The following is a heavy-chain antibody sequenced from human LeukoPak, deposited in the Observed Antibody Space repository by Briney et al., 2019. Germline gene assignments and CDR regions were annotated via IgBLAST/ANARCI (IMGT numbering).Heavy chain of an antibody. Sequence: SETLSLTCAVYGGSFGGYYWTWIRQSPGKGPEWIGEINHSGSTNYNPSLKRRVFMPVDTAKNQFSLKLNSVSAADTAVYYCARGGYFDSSGYPNPLDYWGQGTLVTVSS. CDR3: ARGGYFDSSGYPNPLDY. D-gene: IGHD3-22*01. V-gene: IGHV4-34*01. CDR1: GGSFGGYY. J-gene: IGHJ4*02. CDR2: INHSGST.